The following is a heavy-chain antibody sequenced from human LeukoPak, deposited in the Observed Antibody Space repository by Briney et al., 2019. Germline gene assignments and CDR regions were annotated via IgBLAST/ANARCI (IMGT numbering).Heavy chain of an antibody. CDR1: GGSISTSNYY. Sequence: SETLSLTCTVSGGSISTSNYYWGWIRQPPGKGLEWIGNIFYSGSTYYSPSLKSRVTISLDTSRNQFSLKLTSVTAADTAVYYCARKTDSSGYYSENYFDYWGQGTLVTVSS. CDR3: ARKTDSSGYYSENYFDY. CDR2: IFYSGST. J-gene: IGHJ4*02. D-gene: IGHD3-22*01. V-gene: IGHV4-39*07.